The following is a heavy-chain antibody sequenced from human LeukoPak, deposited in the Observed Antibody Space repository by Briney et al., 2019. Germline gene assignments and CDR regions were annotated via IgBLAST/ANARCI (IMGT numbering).Heavy chain of an antibody. D-gene: IGHD5-12*01. CDR3: ATWIRGYSFDR. CDR1: GFTFGTYG. CDR2: ISSNGGNT. Sequence: GGSLRLSCSASGFTFGTYGMHWVRQAPGKGLEYVSSISSNGGNTYYADSVKGRLTISRDNSKNTLYLQMSSLRAEDTAVYYCATWIRGYSFDRWGQGTLVTVSS. J-gene: IGHJ4*02. V-gene: IGHV3-64D*09.